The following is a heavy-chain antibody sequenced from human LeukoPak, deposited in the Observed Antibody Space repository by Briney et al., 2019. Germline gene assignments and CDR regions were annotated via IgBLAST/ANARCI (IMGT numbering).Heavy chain of an antibody. D-gene: IGHD2-8*01. CDR1: GFTFSSYG. CDR3: AKVGCTNGVCYAMSVYYYGMDV. CDR2: ISGSGGST. J-gene: IGHJ6*02. Sequence: GGSLRLSCAASGFTFSSYGMHWVRQAPGKGLEWVSAISGSGGSTYYADSVKGRFTISRDNSKNTLYLQMNSLRAEDTAVYYCAKVGCTNGVCYAMSVYYYGMDVWGQGTTVTVSS. V-gene: IGHV3-23*01.